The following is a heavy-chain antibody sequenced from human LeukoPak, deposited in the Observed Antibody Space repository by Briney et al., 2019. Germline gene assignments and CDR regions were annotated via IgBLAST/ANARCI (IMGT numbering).Heavy chain of an antibody. Sequence: SGGSLRLSCAASGFTFDDYGMSWVRHAPGKGLEWVAVISYDGSNKYYADSVKGRFTISRDNSKNTLYLQMNSLRAEDTAVYYCARGSYGDYARFDYWGQGTLVTVSS. CDR3: ARGSYGDYARFDY. V-gene: IGHV3-30*03. D-gene: IGHD4-17*01. J-gene: IGHJ4*02. CDR2: ISYDGSNK. CDR1: GFTFDDYG.